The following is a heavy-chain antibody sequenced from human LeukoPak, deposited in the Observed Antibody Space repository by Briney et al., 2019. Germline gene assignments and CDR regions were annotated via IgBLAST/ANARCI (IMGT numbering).Heavy chain of an antibody. J-gene: IGHJ4*02. Sequence: SQTLSLTCTVSGGSISSGDYYWSWIRQPPGKGLEWIGNIYYSGSTYYNPSLKSRVTISVDTSKNQFSLKLSSVTAADTAVYYCARVQYSSSWYFDYWGQGTLVTVSS. D-gene: IGHD6-13*01. CDR2: IYYSGST. CDR3: ARVQYSSSWYFDY. CDR1: GGSISSGDYY. V-gene: IGHV4-30-4*01.